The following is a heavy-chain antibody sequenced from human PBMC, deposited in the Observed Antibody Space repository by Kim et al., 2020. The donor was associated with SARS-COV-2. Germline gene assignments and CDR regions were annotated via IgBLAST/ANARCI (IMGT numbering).Heavy chain of an antibody. CDR1: GYTFTSYA. CDR2: INAGNGNT. D-gene: IGHD3-10*01. CDR3: ARAASDTYYYGSGSYGGFDY. J-gene: IGHJ4*02. V-gene: IGHV1-3*01. Sequence: ASVKVSCKASGYTFTSYAMHWVRQAPGQRLEWMGWINAGNGNTKYSQKFQGRVTITRDTSASTAYMELSSLRSEDTAVYYCARAASDTYYYGSGSYGGFDYWGQGTLVTVSS.